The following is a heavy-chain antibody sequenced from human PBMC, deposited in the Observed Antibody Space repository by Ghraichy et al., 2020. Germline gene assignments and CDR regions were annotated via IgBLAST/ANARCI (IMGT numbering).Heavy chain of an antibody. D-gene: IGHD6-19*01. CDR3: AHRGWDSFVD. V-gene: IGHV4/OR15-8*02. Sequence: SETLSLTCAVSGASISSSKWWAWVRQSPGKGLEWIGKIYSSGITNYNPSLKSRVTISLDESNNPFSLQLDSLTAADTAAYYCAHRGWDSFVDWGPGTLVTVSS. CDR2: IYSSGIT. CDR1: GASISSSKW. J-gene: IGHJ4*02.